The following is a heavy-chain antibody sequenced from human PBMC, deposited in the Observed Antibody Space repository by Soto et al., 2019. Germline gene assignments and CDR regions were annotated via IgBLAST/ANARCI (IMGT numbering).Heavy chain of an antibody. D-gene: IGHD3-22*01. Sequence: SVKVSCKASGGTFSSYAISWVRQAPGQGLEWMGGIIPIFGTANYAQKFQGRVTITADESTSTAYMELSSLRSEDTAVYYCATHRGPYDSSGYYYLPRPLDYWGQGTLVTAPQ. J-gene: IGHJ4*02. CDR1: GGTFSSYA. CDR2: IIPIFGTA. CDR3: ATHRGPYDSSGYYYLPRPLDY. V-gene: IGHV1-69*13.